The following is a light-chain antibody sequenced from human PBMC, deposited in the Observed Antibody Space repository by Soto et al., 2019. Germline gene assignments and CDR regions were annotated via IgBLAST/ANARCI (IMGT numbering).Light chain of an antibody. CDR2: RAS. CDR1: QSVGSN. CDR3: QQYDNWPIT. Sequence: ERVLMQSPATLSVSPGERAILSCRASQSVGSNLAWYQQKPGQAPRLLIYRASTRSTDTPATFSGSGSGTEFTLTISSLQSEDIAVYSCQQYDNWPITFGQGTRLEIK. J-gene: IGKJ5*01. V-gene: IGKV3-15*01.